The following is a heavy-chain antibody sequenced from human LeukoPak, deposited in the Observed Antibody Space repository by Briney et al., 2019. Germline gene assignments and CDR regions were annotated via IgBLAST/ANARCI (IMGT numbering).Heavy chain of an antibody. CDR3: ARDLPDSSASWGY. J-gene: IGHJ4*02. Sequence: PSETLSLTCAVSGYSISSGYYWGWIRQPPGKGLEWIGSMYHSGRTNYNPSLKSRVTISTDTSKNEFSLKVSSVTAADTAVYYCARDLPDSSASWGYWGRGTLVSVSS. V-gene: IGHV4-38-2*02. CDR1: GYSISSGYY. CDR2: MYHSGRT. D-gene: IGHD6-6*01.